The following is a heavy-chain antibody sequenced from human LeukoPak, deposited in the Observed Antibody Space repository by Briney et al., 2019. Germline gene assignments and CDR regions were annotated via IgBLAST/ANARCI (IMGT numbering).Heavy chain of an antibody. CDR3: ARDVGWDGSGSYYKLIWFDP. V-gene: IGHV3-7*01. Sequence: GGSLRLSCAASGFTFSSYWMSWVRQAPGKGLEWVANIKQDGSEKYYVDSVKGRFTISRDNAKNSLYLQMNSLRAEDTAVYYCARDVGWDGSGSYYKLIWFDPWGQGTLVTVSS. J-gene: IGHJ5*02. CDR2: IKQDGSEK. CDR1: GFTFSSYW. D-gene: IGHD3-10*01.